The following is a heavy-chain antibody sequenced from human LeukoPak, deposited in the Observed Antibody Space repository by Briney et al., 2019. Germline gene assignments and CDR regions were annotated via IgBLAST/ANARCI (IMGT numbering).Heavy chain of an antibody. CDR3: ARDTASGSIKDPLGD. D-gene: IGHD1-26*01. V-gene: IGHV1-18*01. J-gene: IGHJ4*02. CDR1: GYTFTSYG. CDR2: ISAYNGNT. Sequence: ASVKVSCKASGYTFTSYGISWVRQAPGQGLEWMGWISAYNGNTNYAQKLQGRVTMTTDTSTNTAYMELRSLSSDDTAGYYCARDTASGSIKDPLGDWGQGTLVTVSS.